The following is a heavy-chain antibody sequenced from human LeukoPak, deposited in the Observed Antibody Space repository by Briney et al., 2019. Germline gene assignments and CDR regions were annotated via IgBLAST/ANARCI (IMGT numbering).Heavy chain of an antibody. CDR2: IYYSGST. D-gene: IGHD5-18*01. Sequence: PSATLSLTCTVSGGSISSSSYYWGWIRQPPGKGLEWIGSIYYSGSTYYNPSLKSRVTISVDTSKNQFSLKLSSVTAADTAVYYCARTEESGYSYGYFGYYYYMDVWGKGTTVTVSS. CDR1: GGSISSSSYY. CDR3: ARTEESGYSYGYFGYYYYMDV. V-gene: IGHV4-39*01. J-gene: IGHJ6*03.